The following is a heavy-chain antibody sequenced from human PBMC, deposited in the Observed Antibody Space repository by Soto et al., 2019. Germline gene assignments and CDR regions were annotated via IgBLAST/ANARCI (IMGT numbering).Heavy chain of an antibody. CDR1: GGSISSYY. D-gene: IGHD4-17*01. CDR3: ARGGTTVTTFWYFDL. J-gene: IGHJ2*01. V-gene: IGHV4-59*01. Sequence: QVQLQESGPGLVKPSETLSLTCTVSGGSISSYYWSWIRQPPGKGLEWIGYIYYSGSTNYNPSLKRRVTISVDTSKNQFSLKLSSVTAADTAVYYCARGGTTVTTFWYFDLWGRGTLVTVSS. CDR2: IYYSGST.